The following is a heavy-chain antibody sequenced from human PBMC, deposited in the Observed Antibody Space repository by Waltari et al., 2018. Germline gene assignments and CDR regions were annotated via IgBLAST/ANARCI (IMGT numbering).Heavy chain of an antibody. J-gene: IGHJ6*03. CDR3: AKDLVGDYYYMDV. Sequence: EVQLVESGGGLVQPGGSLRLSCAASGFTFSSYAMSWVRQAPGKGLGWVSAISGSGGSTYYADSVKGRFTISRDNSKNTLYLQMNSRRAEDTAVYYCAKDLVGDYYYMDVWGKGTTVTVSS. CDR1: GFTFSSYA. CDR2: ISGSGGST. D-gene: IGHD1-26*01. V-gene: IGHV3-23*04.